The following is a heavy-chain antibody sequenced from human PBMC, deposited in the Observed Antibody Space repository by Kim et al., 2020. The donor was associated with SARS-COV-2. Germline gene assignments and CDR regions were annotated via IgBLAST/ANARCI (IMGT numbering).Heavy chain of an antibody. CDR2: ARDKANSYTT. V-gene: IGHV3-72*01. CDR3: TRKLIASRGGFDI. D-gene: IGHD3-22*01. CDR1: GYTFSAHF. J-gene: IGHJ3*02. Sequence: GGSLRLSCAASGYTFSAHFMDWVRQAPGKGLEWVARARDKANSYTTEYAASVQGRFTVSRDDSKNSLYLQMNSLKAEDTAIYYCTRKLIASRGGFDIWGQGTMVTVSS.